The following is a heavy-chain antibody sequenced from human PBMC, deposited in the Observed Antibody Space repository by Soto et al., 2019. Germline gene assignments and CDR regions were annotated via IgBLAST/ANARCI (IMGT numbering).Heavy chain of an antibody. CDR3: ARVFSYYYYMDV. Sequence: SETLSLTCAVSGGSIISSNWWSLVRQPPGKGLEWIGEIYHSGSTNYNPSLKSRVTISVDKSKNQFSLKLSSVTAADTAVYYCARVFSYYYYMDVWGKRTTVTVSS. CDR2: IYHSGST. CDR1: GGSIISSNW. J-gene: IGHJ6*03. V-gene: IGHV4-4*02.